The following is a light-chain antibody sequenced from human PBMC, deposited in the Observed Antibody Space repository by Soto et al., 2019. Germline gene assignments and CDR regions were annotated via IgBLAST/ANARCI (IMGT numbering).Light chain of an antibody. CDR2: KAS. CDR3: QHYNGYPWT. Sequence: DIQMTQSPSTLSASVGDRVTITCRASQSISSWLAWYQQKPGKAPKSLIYKASSLESGVPSRFSGSGSGTEFTLTISSLQSDDFATYYCQHYNGYPWTFGQGTKVEIK. CDR1: QSISSW. J-gene: IGKJ1*01. V-gene: IGKV1-5*03.